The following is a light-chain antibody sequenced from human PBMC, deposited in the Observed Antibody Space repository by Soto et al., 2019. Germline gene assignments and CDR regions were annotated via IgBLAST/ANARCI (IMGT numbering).Light chain of an antibody. Sequence: QSVLTQPPSVSGAPGQRVTISCTGSSSNIGAGYDVHWYQQLPGTAPKLLIYGNNNRPSGVPDRFSGSKSGTSASLAITGLQAEDEADYYCQSYDSSLSGVVFGPGTKVTVL. J-gene: IGLJ1*01. V-gene: IGLV1-40*01. CDR3: QSYDSSLSGVV. CDR1: SSNIGAGYD. CDR2: GNN.